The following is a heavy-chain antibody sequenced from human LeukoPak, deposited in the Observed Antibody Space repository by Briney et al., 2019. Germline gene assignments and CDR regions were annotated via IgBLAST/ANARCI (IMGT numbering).Heavy chain of an antibody. CDR3: VRDLYRIVVVPHYFDY. J-gene: IGHJ4*02. V-gene: IGHV3-7*01. Sequence: PGGSLRLSCTTSGFTFGDYAMSWVRQAPGKGLEWVANIKQDGSEKYYVDSVKGRFTISRDNAKNSLYLQMNSLRAEDTAVYYCVRDLYRIVVVPHYFDYWGQGTLVTVSS. D-gene: IGHD3-22*01. CDR1: GFTFGDYA. CDR2: IKQDGSEK.